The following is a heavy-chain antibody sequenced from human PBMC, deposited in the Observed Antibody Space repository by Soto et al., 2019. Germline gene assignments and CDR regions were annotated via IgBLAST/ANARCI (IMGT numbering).Heavy chain of an antibody. CDR3: ASLIRDDAFDI. Sequence: ASVKVSCKASGYTFTSYGISWVRQAPGQGLEWMGWISAYNGNTNYAQKLQGRVTMTTDTSTSTAYVELRSLRSDDTAVYYCASLIRDDAFDIWGQGTMVTVSS. V-gene: IGHV1-18*01. CDR2: ISAYNGNT. CDR1: GYTFTSYG. D-gene: IGHD3-22*01. J-gene: IGHJ3*02.